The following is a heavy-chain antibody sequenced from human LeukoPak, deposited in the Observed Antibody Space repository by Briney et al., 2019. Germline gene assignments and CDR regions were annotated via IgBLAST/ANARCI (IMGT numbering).Heavy chain of an antibody. CDR1: GGSISSSSYY. Sequence: PSETLSLTCTVSGGSISSSSYYWGWIRQPPGKGLEWIGSIYYSGSTYYNPSLKSRVTISVDTSKNQFSLKLSSVTAADTAVYFCARDETTGVLHFDYWGQGTLVTVSS. CDR3: ARDETTGVLHFDY. CDR2: IYYSGST. D-gene: IGHD4-11*01. V-gene: IGHV4-39*02. J-gene: IGHJ4*02.